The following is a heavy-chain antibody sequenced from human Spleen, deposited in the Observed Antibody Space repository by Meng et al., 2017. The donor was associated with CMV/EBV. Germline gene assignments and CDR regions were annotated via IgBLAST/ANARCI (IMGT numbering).Heavy chain of an antibody. J-gene: IGHJ4*02. CDR1: GGSMGTGDYY. V-gene: IGHV4-61*02. D-gene: IGHD1-26*01. CDR2: IYTRRST. Sequence: QFELAESGLWLWEPVRSLSRTGGASGGSMGTGDYYWSWIRQHSGNGPAWMGRIYTRRSTDYNTSPKSRVTMSVHMSKYQFSLKITPVTDVDTLVYYCASGSCGGSYPALPFDYWGQGTLVTVSS. CDR3: ASGSCGGSYPALPFDY.